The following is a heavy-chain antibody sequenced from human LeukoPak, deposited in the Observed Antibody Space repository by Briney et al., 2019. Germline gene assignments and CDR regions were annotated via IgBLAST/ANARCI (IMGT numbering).Heavy chain of an antibody. CDR3: AKDPVAVGATTLNYFDY. CDR2: ISGSGGST. J-gene: IGHJ4*02. Sequence: QPGGSLRLSCAASGFTFSSYAMSWVRQAPGKGLEWVSAISGSGGSTYYADSVKGRFTISRDNSKNTLYLQMNSLRAEDTAVYYRAKDPVAVGATTLNYFDYWGQGTLVTVSS. V-gene: IGHV3-23*01. CDR1: GFTFSSYA. D-gene: IGHD1-26*01.